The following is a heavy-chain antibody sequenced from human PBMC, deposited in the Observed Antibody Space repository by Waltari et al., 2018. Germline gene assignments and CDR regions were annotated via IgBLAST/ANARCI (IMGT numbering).Heavy chain of an antibody. CDR3: VKESY. CDR2: IRYDGSNK. V-gene: IGHV3-30*02. CDR1: GFPFSSYG. J-gene: IGHJ4*02. Sequence: QVQLVESGGGVVQPGGSLRLSCAASGFPFSSYGMHWVRQAPGKGLEWVAFIRYDGSNKYYADSVKGRFTISRDNSKNTLYLQMNSLRAEDTAVYYCVKESYWGQGTLVTVSS.